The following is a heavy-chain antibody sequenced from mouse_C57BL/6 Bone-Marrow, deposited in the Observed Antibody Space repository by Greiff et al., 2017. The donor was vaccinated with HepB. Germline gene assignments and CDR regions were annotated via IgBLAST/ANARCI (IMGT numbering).Heavy chain of an antibody. CDR2: ISDGGSYT. Sequence: DVQLQESGGGLVKPGGSLKLSCAASGFTFSSYAMSWVRQTPEKRLEWVATISDGGSYTYYPDNVKGRFTISRDNAKNNLYLQMSHLKSEDTAMYYCARGPYAMDYWGQGTSVTVSS. CDR3: ARGPYAMDY. V-gene: IGHV5-4*01. CDR1: GFTFSSYA. J-gene: IGHJ4*01.